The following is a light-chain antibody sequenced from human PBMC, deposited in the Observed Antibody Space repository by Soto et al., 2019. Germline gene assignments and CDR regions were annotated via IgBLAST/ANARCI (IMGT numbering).Light chain of an antibody. Sequence: QSVLTQPASVSGSPGQSIAISCTGTSSDVGSYNLVSWYQQHPGKAPKLMIYEVSKRPSGFSNRFSGSKSGNTASLTISGLQAEDEADYYCCSYAGSSTFGPYVFGTGTKVTVL. V-gene: IGLV2-23*02. CDR1: SSDVGSYNL. CDR3: CSYAGSSTFGPYV. CDR2: EVS. J-gene: IGLJ1*01.